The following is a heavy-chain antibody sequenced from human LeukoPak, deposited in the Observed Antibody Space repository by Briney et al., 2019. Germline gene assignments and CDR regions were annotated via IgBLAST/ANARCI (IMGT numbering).Heavy chain of an antibody. J-gene: IGHJ4*02. CDR3: AKESLHCGGDCRSLSNY. D-gene: IGHD2-21*02. CDR1: GITFSTYA. V-gene: IGHV3-23*01. Sequence: GGSLRLSCAVSGITFSTYAMSWLRQAPGKGLEWVSVISGSGAAAFYADSVKGRFTISRDNSRNTVYPQMNSLRAEDTAVYYCAKESLHCGGDCRSLSNYWGQGTLVTVSS. CDR2: ISGSGAAA.